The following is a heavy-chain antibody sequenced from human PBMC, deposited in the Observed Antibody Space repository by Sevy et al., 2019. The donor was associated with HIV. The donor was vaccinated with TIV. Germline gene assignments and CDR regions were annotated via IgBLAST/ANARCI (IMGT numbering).Heavy chain of an antibody. CDR2: ISYDGSNK. CDR3: ASASGSYPIDY. J-gene: IGHJ4*02. CDR1: GFTFSSYA. V-gene: IGHV3-30-3*01. Sequence: GGSLTLSCAASGFTFSSYAMHWVRHAPGKGLEWVAVISYDGSNKYYADSVKGRFTISRDNSKNTLYLQMNSLRAEDTAVYYCASASGSYPIDYWGQGTLVTVSS. D-gene: IGHD1-26*01.